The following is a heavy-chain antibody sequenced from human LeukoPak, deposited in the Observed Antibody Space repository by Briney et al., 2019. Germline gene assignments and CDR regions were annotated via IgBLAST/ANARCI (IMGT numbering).Heavy chain of an antibody. V-gene: IGHV4-4*08. J-gene: IGHJ4*02. CDR1: GASVSSSY. CDR3: ARAVAGGDRSRFYSGGWYYFDN. D-gene: IGHD6-19*01. CDR2: ISATGST. Sequence: KPSETLSLTCTVSGASVSSSYWSWIRQPPGKGLEWIGYISATGSTNYNPSLKGRVTISIHSSPNQFSLELGSVTAADTAMYYCARAVAGGDRSRFYSGGWYYFDNWGQGTLVTVSS.